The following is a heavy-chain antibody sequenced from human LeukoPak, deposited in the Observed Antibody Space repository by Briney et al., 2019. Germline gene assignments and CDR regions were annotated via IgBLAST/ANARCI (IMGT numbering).Heavy chain of an antibody. D-gene: IGHD1-26*01. V-gene: IGHV3-23*01. CDR3: AKQVGPTIDY. J-gene: IGHJ4*02. CDR2: ITGAGDST. CDR1: GFTFSSYA. Sequence: GGSLRLSCAASGFTFSSYAMIWVRQAPGKGLEWVSGITGAGDSTHYADSVKGRLTISRDNSKNTLFLQINSLRAEDTAVYYCAKQVGPTIDYWGQGTLVTVSS.